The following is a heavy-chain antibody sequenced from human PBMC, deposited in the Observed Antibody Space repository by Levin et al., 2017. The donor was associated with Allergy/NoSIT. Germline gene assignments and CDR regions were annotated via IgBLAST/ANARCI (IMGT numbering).Heavy chain of an antibody. V-gene: IGHV3-13*01. J-gene: IGHJ4*02. CDR1: GFTFSTYD. CDR2: IGTAGDT. D-gene: IGHD3/OR15-3a*01. CDR3: ARGSGTLFDY. Sequence: ASVKVSCAASGFTFSTYDMHWVRQPTGKGLEWVSAIGTAGDTYYPGSTRGRFTLSRENGRNSLHLQMNSLRAEDTAMYYCARGSGTLFDYWGQGTLVTVSS.